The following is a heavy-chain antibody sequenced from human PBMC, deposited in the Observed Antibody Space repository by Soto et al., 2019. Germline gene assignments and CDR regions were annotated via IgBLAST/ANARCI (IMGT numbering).Heavy chain of an antibody. V-gene: IGHV5-10-1*01. D-gene: IGHD3-10*01. CDR2: IDPSDSYT. Sequence: EVQLVQSGAEVKKPGESLRISCKGSGYSFTSYWISWVRQMPGKGLEWMGRIDPSDSYTNYSPSFQGHVTIPADKSISTASLQWRSLKASDTAMYYCARGGVTRVRADSGMDVWGQGTTVTVSS. J-gene: IGHJ6*02. CDR3: ARGGVTRVRADSGMDV. CDR1: GYSFTSYW.